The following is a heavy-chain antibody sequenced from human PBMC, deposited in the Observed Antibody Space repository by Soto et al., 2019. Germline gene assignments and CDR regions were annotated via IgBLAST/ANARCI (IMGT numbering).Heavy chain of an antibody. D-gene: IGHD2-21*02. J-gene: IGHJ4*01. V-gene: IGHV4-39*01. CDR3: ARHTSNLSLVTSSLFVD. Sequence: PSETLSLTCSVSGDSITNSIYYWGWIRQSPVKGLVWIGSFIYGGPTYYSLSLESRVSISADTSKNQFSLRLNSVTAADTAIYFCARHTSNLSLVTSSLFVDWGHGALVTVSS. CDR2: FIYGGPT. CDR1: GDSITNSIYY.